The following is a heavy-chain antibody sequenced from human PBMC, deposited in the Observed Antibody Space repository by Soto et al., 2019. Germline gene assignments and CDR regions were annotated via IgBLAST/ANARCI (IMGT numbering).Heavy chain of an antibody. CDR2: ISSSSSYT. D-gene: IGHD1-26*01. J-gene: IGHJ4*02. CDR1: GFTFSDYY. Sequence: GGSLRLSCAASGFTFSDYYMSWIRQAPGKGLEWVSKISSSSSYTNYADSVKGRFTISRDNAKNSLYLHMNSLRDEDTAVYYCARGRGGTFQFDYWGQGTLVTVSS. V-gene: IGHV3-11*06. CDR3: ARGRGGTFQFDY.